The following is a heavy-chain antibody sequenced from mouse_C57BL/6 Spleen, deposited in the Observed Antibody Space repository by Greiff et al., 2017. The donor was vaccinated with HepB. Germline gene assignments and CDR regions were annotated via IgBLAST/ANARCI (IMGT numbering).Heavy chain of an antibody. CDR1: GYTFTDYY. V-gene: IGHV1-76*01. CDR3: ARDYGYAMDY. D-gene: IGHD2-4*01. Sequence: QVQLQQSGAELVRPGASVKLSCKASGYTFTDYYINWVKQRPGQGLEWIARIYPGSGNTYYNEKFKGKATLTAEKSSSTAYMQLSSLTSADSAVYFCARDYGYAMDYWGQGTSVTVSS. CDR2: IYPGSGNT. J-gene: IGHJ4*01.